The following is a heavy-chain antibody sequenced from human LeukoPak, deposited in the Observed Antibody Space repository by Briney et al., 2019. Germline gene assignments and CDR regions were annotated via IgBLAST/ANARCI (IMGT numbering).Heavy chain of an antibody. J-gene: IGHJ3*02. Sequence: SETLSLTCTVSGGSISSHYWSWIRQPPGKGLEWIGYIYYSGSTNYNPSLKSRVTISVDTSKNQFSLKLSSVTAADTAVYYCAKLNPAAIYVFDTGGQGTMATVS. CDR2: IYYSGST. D-gene: IGHD2-2*02. CDR1: GGSISSHY. V-gene: IGHV4-59*11. CDR3: AKLNPAAIYVFDT.